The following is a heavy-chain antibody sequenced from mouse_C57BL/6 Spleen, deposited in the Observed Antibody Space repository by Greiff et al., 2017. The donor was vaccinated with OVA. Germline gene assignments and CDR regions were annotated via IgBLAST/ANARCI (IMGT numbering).Heavy chain of an antibody. CDR2: ISSGGDYI. J-gene: IGHJ2*01. V-gene: IGHV5-9-1*02. CDR1: GFTFSSYA. D-gene: IGHD5-2*01. CDR3: TRKGNTSEFFDY. Sequence: EVHLVESGAGLVKPGGSLKLSCAASGFTFSSYAMSWVRQTPEKRLEWVAYISSGGDYIYYADTVKGRFTISRDNARNTLYLQMSSLKSEDTAMYYCTRKGNTSEFFDYWGQGTTLTVSS.